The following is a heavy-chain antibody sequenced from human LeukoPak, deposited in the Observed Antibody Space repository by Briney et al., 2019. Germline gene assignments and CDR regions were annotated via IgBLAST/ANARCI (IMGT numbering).Heavy chain of an antibody. D-gene: IGHD3-3*01. J-gene: IGHJ5*01. CDR3: ARGRNLEWFDY. CDR1: GGSLSGYY. CDR2: INHSGST. V-gene: IGHV4-34*01. Sequence: SETLSLTCAVYGGSLSGYYWSWIRQPPGKGLEWIGEINHSGSTNYNPSLKSRVTISVDTSKNQFSLKLSSVTSADTAVYYCARGRNLEWFDYWGQGTLVTVSS.